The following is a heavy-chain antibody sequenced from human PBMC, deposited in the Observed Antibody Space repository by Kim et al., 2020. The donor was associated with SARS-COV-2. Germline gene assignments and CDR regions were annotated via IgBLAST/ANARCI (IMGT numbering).Heavy chain of an antibody. V-gene: IGHV4-39*01. J-gene: IGHJ4*02. CDR3: ASFSRWLRFRVPHDY. D-gene: IGHD5-12*01. CDR1: GGSISSSSYY. CDR2: IYYSGST. Sequence: SETLSLTCTVSGGSISSSSYYWGWIRQPPGKGLEWIGSIYYSGSTYYNPSLKSRVTISVDTSKNQFSLKLSSVTAADTAVYYCASFSRWLRFRVPHDYWGQGTLVTVSS.